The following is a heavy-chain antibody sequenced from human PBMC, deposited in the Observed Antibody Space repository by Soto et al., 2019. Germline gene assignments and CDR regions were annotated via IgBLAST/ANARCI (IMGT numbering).Heavy chain of an antibody. CDR1: GYSIRSGYY. D-gene: IGHD1-26*01. V-gene: IGHV4-38-2*02. CDR3: AREADTSTTKENY. Sequence: SETLSLTCDVSGYSIRSGYYWGWVRQPPGKGLEWIGTICHTGSTYYNPSLKSRVTISVDTSKNQFSLKLRSVTAADTAIYYCAREADTSTTKENYWGQGALVTVSS. CDR2: ICHTGST. J-gene: IGHJ4*02.